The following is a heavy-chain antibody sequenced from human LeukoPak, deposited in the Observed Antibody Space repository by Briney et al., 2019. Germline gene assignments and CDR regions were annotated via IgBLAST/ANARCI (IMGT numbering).Heavy chain of an antibody. Sequence: PGGSLRLSCAASGFTFSSYWMGWVRQAPGKGLEWVANINQDGSEKYSVDSVKGRFTISRDNAKNSLYLQMNSLRAEDTAVYYCAREYYSDSSGSDYWGQGTLVTVSS. CDR2: INQDGSEK. V-gene: IGHV3-7*05. D-gene: IGHD3-22*01. CDR3: AREYYSDSSGSDY. J-gene: IGHJ4*02. CDR1: GFTFSSYW.